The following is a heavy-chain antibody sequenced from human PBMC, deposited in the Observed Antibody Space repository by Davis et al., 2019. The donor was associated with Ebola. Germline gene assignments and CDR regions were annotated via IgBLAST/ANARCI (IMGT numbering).Heavy chain of an antibody. J-gene: IGHJ2*01. CDR3: ASSALGAHWYFDL. CDR2: INWNGGST. Sequence: LKISCAASGFTFDDYGMSWVRQAPGKGLEWVSGINWNGGSTGYADSVKGRFTISRDNAKNSLYLQMNSLRAEDTALYYCASSALGAHWYFDLWGRGTLVTVSS. V-gene: IGHV3-20*04. CDR1: GFTFDDYG. D-gene: IGHD5-18*01.